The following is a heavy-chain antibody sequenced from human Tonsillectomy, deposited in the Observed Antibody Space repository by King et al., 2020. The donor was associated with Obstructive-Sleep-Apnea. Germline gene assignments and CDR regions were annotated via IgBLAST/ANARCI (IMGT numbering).Heavy chain of an antibody. D-gene: IGHD3-22*01. Sequence: VQLQESGPGLVKASETLSLTCTVSGYSISSGYYWGWIRQPPGKGLEWIGSIYHSGSTYYNPSLKSRVTISVDTSKNQFSLKLSSVNAADTAVYYCARAPHPYYYDSSGYYSDPLFDYWGQGTLVTVSS. CDR1: GYSISSGYY. CDR3: ARAPHPYYYDSSGYYSDPLFDY. V-gene: IGHV4-38-2*02. J-gene: IGHJ4*02. CDR2: IYHSGST.